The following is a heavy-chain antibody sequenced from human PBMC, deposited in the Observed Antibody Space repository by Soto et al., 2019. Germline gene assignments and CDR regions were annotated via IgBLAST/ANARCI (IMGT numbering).Heavy chain of an antibody. Sequence: PGGSLRLSCAASGFTFSSYGMHWVRQAPGKGLEWVAVISYDGSNKYYADSVKGRFTSSRDNSKNTLYLQMNSLRAEDTAVYYCARGTTTSAFSAMDVWGQGTTVTVSS. CDR2: ISYDGSNK. V-gene: IGHV3-30*03. CDR3: ARGTTTSAFSAMDV. CDR1: GFTFSSYG. J-gene: IGHJ6*02. D-gene: IGHD1-1*01.